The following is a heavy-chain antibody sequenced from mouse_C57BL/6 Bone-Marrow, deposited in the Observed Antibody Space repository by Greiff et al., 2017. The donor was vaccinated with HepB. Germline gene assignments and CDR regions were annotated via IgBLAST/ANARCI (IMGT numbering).Heavy chain of an antibody. J-gene: IGHJ1*03. D-gene: IGHD1-1*01. V-gene: IGHV2-5*01. CDR1: GFSLTSYG. CDR3: AKNYYYDLWYFDV. Sequence: VQRVESGPGLVQPSQSLSITCTVSGFSLTSYGVHWVRQSPGKGLEWLGVIWRGGSTDYNAAFMSRLSITKDNSKSQVFFKMNSLQADDTAIYYCAKNYYYDLWYFDVWGTGTTVTVSS. CDR2: IWRGGST.